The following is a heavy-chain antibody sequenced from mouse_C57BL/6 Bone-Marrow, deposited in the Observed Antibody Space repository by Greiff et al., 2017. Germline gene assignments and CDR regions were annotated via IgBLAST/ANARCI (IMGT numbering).Heavy chain of an antibody. CDR1: GFNIKDYY. CDR3: SRSLRLDYFYY. J-gene: IGHJ2*01. CDR2: IDPEDGDP. D-gene: IGHD1-1*01. Sequence: VHVKQSGAELVRPGASVKLSCTASGFNIKDYYMHWVKQRPEQGLEWIGRIDPEDGDPEYAPKFQGKATITADTSSNPAYLQLSSLKSEDTAIDYCSRSLRLDYFYYWCQGTTLTVSS. V-gene: IGHV14-1*01.